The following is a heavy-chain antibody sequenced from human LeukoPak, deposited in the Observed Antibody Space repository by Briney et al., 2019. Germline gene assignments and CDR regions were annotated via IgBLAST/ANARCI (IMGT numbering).Heavy chain of an antibody. CDR2: INSVGSST. CDR3: ARGRPSRYYYDSSGYYFSY. CDR1: RFTFSSYW. V-gene: IGHV3-74*01. D-gene: IGHD3-22*01. Sequence: PGGSLRLSCAASRFTFSSYWMHWVRQAPGKGLVWVSRINSVGSSTSYADSVKGRFTISRDNAKNTLYLQMNSLRAEDTAVYYCARGRPSRYYYDSSGYYFSYWGQGTLVTVSS. J-gene: IGHJ4*02.